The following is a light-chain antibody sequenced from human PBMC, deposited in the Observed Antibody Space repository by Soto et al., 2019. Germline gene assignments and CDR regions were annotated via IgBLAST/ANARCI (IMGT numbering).Light chain of an antibody. Sequence: EIVLTQSPATLSLSPGERATLSCRASQSFSSYLAWYQQKPGQAPSLLIYDASKRATGTPARFSGRGSGTDFTLTISSLEPEDFAVYYCQQRSNWPPVITFGQGTRLEIK. J-gene: IGKJ5*01. CDR1: QSFSSY. V-gene: IGKV3-11*01. CDR3: QQRSNWPPVIT. CDR2: DAS.